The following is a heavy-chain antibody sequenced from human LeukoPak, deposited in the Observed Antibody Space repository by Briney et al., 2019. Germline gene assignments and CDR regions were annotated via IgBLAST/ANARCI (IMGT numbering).Heavy chain of an antibody. CDR2: IRSKAYGGTT. Sequence: PGGSLRLSCTASGFTFGDYAMSWFRQAPGQGLEWVGFIRSKAYGGTTEYAASVKGRFTISRDDSKSIAYLQMNSLKTEDAAVYYCTRVLLWFGELPQAFDYWGQGTLVTVSS. CDR1: GFTFGDYA. V-gene: IGHV3-49*03. D-gene: IGHD3-10*01. CDR3: TRVLLWFGELPQAFDY. J-gene: IGHJ4*02.